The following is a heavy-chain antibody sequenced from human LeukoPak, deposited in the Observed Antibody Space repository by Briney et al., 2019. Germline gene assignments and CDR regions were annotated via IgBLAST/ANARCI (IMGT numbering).Heavy chain of an antibody. V-gene: IGHV3-48*03. CDR2: ISRTGDTI. J-gene: IGHJ4*02. Sequence: GGSLRLSCAASGFAFSTYAMNWVRQAPGKGLEWISYISRTGDTIYYADSVEGRFTISRDNAKYSLYLQMNSLRVEGTAVYYCASQDLVVVPAASHYFDYWGQGTLVTVSS. D-gene: IGHD2-2*01. CDR3: ASQDLVVVPAASHYFDY. CDR1: GFAFSTYA.